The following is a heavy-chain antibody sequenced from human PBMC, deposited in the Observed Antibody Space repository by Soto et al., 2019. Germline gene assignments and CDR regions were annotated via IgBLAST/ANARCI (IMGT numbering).Heavy chain of an antibody. Sequence: QVQLVESGGGVVQPGRSLRLSCAASGFSFSSYGMQWVRQAPGKGLEWVAVISYDGSNKYYADSVKDRFTISRDNSKKPLVLQMTCLRADDKAVYYCVAGQSFFDYCGQGTLVTVSS. CDR1: GFSFSSYG. CDR2: ISYDGSNK. J-gene: IGHJ4*02. V-gene: IGHV3-30*03. CDR3: VAGQSFFDY. D-gene: IGHD6-19*01.